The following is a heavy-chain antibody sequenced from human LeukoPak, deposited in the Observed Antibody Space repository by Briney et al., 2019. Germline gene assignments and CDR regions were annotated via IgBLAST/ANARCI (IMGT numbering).Heavy chain of an antibody. D-gene: IGHD2-21*01. Sequence: ASVKVSCKASGGTFSSYAISWVRQAPGQGHEWMGGIIPIFGTANYAQKFQGRVTITADESTSTAYMELSSLRSEDTAVYYCWGGGWKKPFDYWGQGTLVTVSS. CDR1: GGTFSSYA. CDR2: IIPIFGTA. CDR3: WGGGWKKPFDY. V-gene: IGHV1-69*13. J-gene: IGHJ4*02.